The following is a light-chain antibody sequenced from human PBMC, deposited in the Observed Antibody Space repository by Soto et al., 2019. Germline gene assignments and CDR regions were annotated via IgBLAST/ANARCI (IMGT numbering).Light chain of an antibody. Sequence: DIQMTQSPSSLSASVGDRVTITCRASQSISTYLNWYQQKPGEAPKVLIYGASSLQSGVPSRFSGSGSGTDFTLTISSVQPEDFATYYCQQSYSPLRYTFGQGTKLEI. V-gene: IGKV1-39*01. CDR2: GAS. CDR3: QQSYSPLRYT. CDR1: QSISTY. J-gene: IGKJ2*01.